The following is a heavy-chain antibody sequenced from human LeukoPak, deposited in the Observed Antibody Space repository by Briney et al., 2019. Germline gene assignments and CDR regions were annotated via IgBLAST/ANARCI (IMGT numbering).Heavy chain of an antibody. CDR1: GLSFSSYA. CDR2: IWYDGSNK. J-gene: IGHJ4*02. Sequence: GGSLRLSCETSGLSFSSYAMHWVRQAPGKGLEWVAVIWYDGSNKYYADSVKGRFTISRDNSKSTVYLHMNGLRAEDTAVYSCARGARQYGGTLDYWGQGTRVTVSS. V-gene: IGHV3-33*01. CDR3: ARGARQYGGTLDY. D-gene: IGHD4-23*01.